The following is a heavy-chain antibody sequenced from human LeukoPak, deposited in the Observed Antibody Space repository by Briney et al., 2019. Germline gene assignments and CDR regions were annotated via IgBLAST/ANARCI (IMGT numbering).Heavy chain of an antibody. CDR1: GFTFSSYG. V-gene: IGHV3-33*01. CDR2: IWYDGSNK. J-gene: IGHJ4*02. CDR3: ARDGEPGQDYYGSGSYWLDY. D-gene: IGHD3-10*01. Sequence: PGGSLRLSCAASGFTFSSYGMYWVRQAPGKGLEWVAVIWYDGSNKYYADSVKGRFTISRDNSKNTLYLQMNSLRAEDTAVYYCARDGEPGQDYYGSGSYWLDYWGQGTLVTVSS.